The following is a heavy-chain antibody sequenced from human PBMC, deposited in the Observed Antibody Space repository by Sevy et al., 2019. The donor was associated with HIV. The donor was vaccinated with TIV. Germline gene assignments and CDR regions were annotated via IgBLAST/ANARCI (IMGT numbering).Heavy chain of an antibody. Sequence: GGSLRLSCIGSGFSFSYYGIHWVRQSPGKGLDWVALISHDGINEYYAESVKGRFTISRDNSKNTVYLEKNSLRNEDTAIYFCANAYSGSYSHSYLYALDVWGQGTTVTVSS. CDR2: ISHDGINE. J-gene: IGHJ6*02. D-gene: IGHD1-26*01. CDR1: GFSFSYYG. V-gene: IGHV3-30*18. CDR3: ANAYSGSYSHSYLYALDV.